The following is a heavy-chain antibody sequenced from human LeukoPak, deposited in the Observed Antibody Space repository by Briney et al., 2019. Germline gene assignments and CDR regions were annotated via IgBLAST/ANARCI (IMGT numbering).Heavy chain of an antibody. CDR1: GYSISSGYH. V-gene: IGHV4-38-2*01. CDR2: IHHSGTT. D-gene: IGHD3-3*01. J-gene: IGHJ3*02. Sequence: PSETLSLXCAVSGYSISSGYHWGWIRQPPGKGLEWIGYIHHSGTTDYNPSLKSRVIILVDTTKNQFSLKVGSLTAADTAAYYCARRLGVITRDAYDIWGQGTMVIVSS. CDR3: ARRLGVITRDAYDI.